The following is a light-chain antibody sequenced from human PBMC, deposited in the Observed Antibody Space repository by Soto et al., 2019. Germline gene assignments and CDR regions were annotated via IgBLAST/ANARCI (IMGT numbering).Light chain of an antibody. CDR2: DAS. CDR1: QSVSRSY. J-gene: IGKJ5*01. Sequence: EIVLAQSPATLSLSPGDRATLSCGFSQSVSRSYLAWYQQKPGLAPRLIIYDASTRATGIPDRFSGSGSGTDFTLTISRLEPEDFAVYYCQQSGSSPITFGQGTRLEIK. CDR3: QQSGSSPIT. V-gene: IGKV3D-20*01.